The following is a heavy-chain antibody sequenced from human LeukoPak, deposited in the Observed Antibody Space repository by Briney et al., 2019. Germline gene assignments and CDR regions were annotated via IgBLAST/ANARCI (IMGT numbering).Heavy chain of an antibody. CDR1: GGSISSYY. CDR2: ISTTGST. CDR3: GRAPYGPLDH. Sequence: KPSETLSLTCTVSGGSISSYYWSWIRQPAGKGLEWIGRISTTGSTNYNPSLKSRISISAVTSKNQFSLSLTSVTAADTAVYYCGRAPYGPLDHWGQGILVTVSS. V-gene: IGHV4-4*07. D-gene: IGHD3-10*01. J-gene: IGHJ4*02.